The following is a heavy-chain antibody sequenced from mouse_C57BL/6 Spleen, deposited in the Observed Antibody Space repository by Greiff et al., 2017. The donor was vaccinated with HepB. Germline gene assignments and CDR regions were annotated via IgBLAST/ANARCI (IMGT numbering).Heavy chain of an antibody. J-gene: IGHJ3*01. CDR1: GYKFTDYY. CDR3: AGAAQAWFAY. V-gene: IGHV1-26*01. CDR2: INPNNGGT. D-gene: IGHD3-2*02. Sequence: EVQLQQSGPELVKPGASVKISCKASGYKFTDYYMNWVKQSHGKSLEWIGDINPNNGGTSYNQKFKGKATLTVDKSSSTAYMELRSLTSEDSAVYYCAGAAQAWFAYWGQGTLVTVSA.